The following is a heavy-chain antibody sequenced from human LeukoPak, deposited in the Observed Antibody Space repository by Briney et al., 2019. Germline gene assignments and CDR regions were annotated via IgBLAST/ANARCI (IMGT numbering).Heavy chain of an antibody. V-gene: IGHV4-34*01. Sequence: SETLSLACAAYGGSFSGYYWSWIRQPPGKGLEWIGEINHSGSTNYNPSLKSRVTISVDTSKNQFSLKLSSVTAADTAVYYCAGTHDYGDYLIVPRRYGMDVWGQGTTVTVSS. CDR3: AGTHDYGDYLIVPRRYGMDV. J-gene: IGHJ6*02. CDR2: INHSGST. CDR1: GGSFSGYY. D-gene: IGHD4-17*01.